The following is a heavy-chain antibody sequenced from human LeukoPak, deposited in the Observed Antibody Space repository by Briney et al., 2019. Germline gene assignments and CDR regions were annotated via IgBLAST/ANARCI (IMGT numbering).Heavy chain of an antibody. Sequence: SETLSLTCGVIGGSFRGYYWSWIRQSPGKGLEWIGEINHSGSTNYSPSLKSRVTISVDTSKSQFSLKLFSPTAADTAVYFCARSRLWPTGTFDVWDQGAMVTVSS. V-gene: IGHV4-34*01. CDR2: INHSGST. D-gene: IGHD2-8*02. CDR1: GGSFRGYY. CDR3: ARSRLWPTGTFDV. J-gene: IGHJ3*01.